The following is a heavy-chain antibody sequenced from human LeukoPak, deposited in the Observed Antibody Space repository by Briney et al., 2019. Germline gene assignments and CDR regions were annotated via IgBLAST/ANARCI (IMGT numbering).Heavy chain of an antibody. D-gene: IGHD3-22*01. CDR2: IYYSGST. J-gene: IGHJ4*02. V-gene: IGHV4-59*04. CDR3: ARLTYYYDSSGYYFDY. CDR1: GGSISNYY. Sequence: PSETLSLTCTVSGGSISNYYWSWIRQTPGKGLEWIAHIYYSGSTYYNPSLKSRVTISVDTSKNQFSLKLSSVTAADTAVYYCARLTYYYDSSGYYFDYWGQGTLVTVSS.